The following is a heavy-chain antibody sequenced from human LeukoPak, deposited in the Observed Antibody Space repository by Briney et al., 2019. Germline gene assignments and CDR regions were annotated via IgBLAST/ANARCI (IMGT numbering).Heavy chain of an antibody. CDR2: IYSGGST. V-gene: IGHV3-66*01. J-gene: IGHJ3*02. CDR3: ASPYHYGSGSYNLGAFDI. CDR1: GFTVSSNY. D-gene: IGHD3-10*01. Sequence: GGSLRLSCAASGFTVSSNYMSWVRQAPGKGLEWVSVIYSGGSTYYADSVKDRFTISRDNSKNTLYLQMNSLRAEDTAVYYCASPYHYGSGSYNLGAFDIWGQGTMVTVSS.